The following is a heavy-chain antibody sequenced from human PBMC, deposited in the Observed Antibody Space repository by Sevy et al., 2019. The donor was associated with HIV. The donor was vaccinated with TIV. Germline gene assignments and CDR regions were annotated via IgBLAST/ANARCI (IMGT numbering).Heavy chain of an antibody. J-gene: IGHJ6*02. CDR2: IYYTGST. Sequence: SETLSLTCTVSGGSITSSSYYWAWLRQPPGKGLEWIGSIYYTGSTYYKPSLMSRITISADRSKNHFSLKLTSVTAAATAVYYCASPSSLYYYYAMDVWGQGTAVTVSS. CDR1: GGSITSSSYY. V-gene: IGHV4-39*02. CDR3: ASPSSLYYYYAMDV.